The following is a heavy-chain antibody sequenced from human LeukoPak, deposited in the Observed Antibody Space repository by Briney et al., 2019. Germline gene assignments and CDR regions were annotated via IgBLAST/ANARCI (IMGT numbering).Heavy chain of an antibody. CDR3: AREGPLAAAGTWEIDY. CDR1: GYTFTGYY. J-gene: IGHJ4*02. Sequence: GASVKVSCKASGYTFTGYYMHWVRQAPGQGLEWMGWINPNSGGTNYAQKFQGRVTMTRDTSISTAYMELSRLRSDDTAVYYCAREGPLAAAGTWEIDYWGQGTLVTVSS. V-gene: IGHV1-2*02. CDR2: INPNSGGT. D-gene: IGHD6-13*01.